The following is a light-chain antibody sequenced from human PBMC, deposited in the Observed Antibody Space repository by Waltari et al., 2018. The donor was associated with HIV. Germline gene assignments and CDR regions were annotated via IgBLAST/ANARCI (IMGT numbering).Light chain of an antibody. CDR2: DAS. V-gene: IGKV1-33*01. J-gene: IGKJ2*01. CDR3: QQYNNLPPYT. Sequence: DIQMTQSPSSLSASVGDRVTITCQASQDISNSLIWYQQKPGKAPKLLIYDASNLETGVPSGFSGRGSGTDFTFTISSLQPEDIATYFCQQYNNLPPYTFGQGTKLEI. CDR1: QDISNS.